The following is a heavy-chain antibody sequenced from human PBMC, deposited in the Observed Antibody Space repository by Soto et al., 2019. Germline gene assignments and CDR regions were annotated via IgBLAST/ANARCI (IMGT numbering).Heavy chain of an antibody. D-gene: IGHD5-12*01. V-gene: IGHV3-9*01. CDR2: MSWNSGSI. CDR1: GFTFDDYA. Sequence: PGGSLRLSCAASGFTFDDYAMHWVRQAPGKGLEWVSGMSWNSGSIGYADSVKGRFTISRDNAKNSLYLQMNSLRAEDTALYYCAKDLGIEMATSYGMDVWGQGTTVTVSS. CDR3: AKDLGIEMATSYGMDV. J-gene: IGHJ6*02.